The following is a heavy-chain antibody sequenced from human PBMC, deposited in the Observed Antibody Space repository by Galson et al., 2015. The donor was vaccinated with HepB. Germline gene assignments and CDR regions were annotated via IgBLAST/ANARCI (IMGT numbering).Heavy chain of an antibody. Sequence: SLRLSCAGSGVTCVDYAMHWVRQVPGKGLEWVSGIFCKGGGTGYADSVKGRFTISRDNTKKSLFLQMTSLRPEDTALYYCVRESTAGGGDIWGQGTIVIVSS. CDR3: VRESTAGGGDI. CDR2: IFCKGGGT. V-gene: IGHV3-9*01. CDR1: GVTCVDYA. J-gene: IGHJ3*02. D-gene: IGHD2-8*02.